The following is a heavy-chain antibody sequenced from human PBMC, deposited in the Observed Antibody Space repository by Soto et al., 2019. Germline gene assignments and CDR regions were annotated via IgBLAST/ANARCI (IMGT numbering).Heavy chain of an antibody. CDR2: INPSGGST. V-gene: IGHV1-46*01. J-gene: IGHJ4*02. CDR3: AIEDTAMGNFDY. Sequence: ASVKVSCTASGYTFTSYYMHWVRQAPGQGLEWMGIINPSGGSTIYAQKFQGRVTMTRDTSTSTVYMELSSLRSEDTAVYYCAIEDTAMGNFDYWGQGTLVTVSS. CDR1: GYTFTSYY. D-gene: IGHD5-18*01.